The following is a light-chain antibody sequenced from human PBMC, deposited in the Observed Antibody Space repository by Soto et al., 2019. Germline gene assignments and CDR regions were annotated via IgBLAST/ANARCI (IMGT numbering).Light chain of an antibody. CDR3: QSYDSNNWV. CDR2: EDN. CDR1: SGSIASNY. V-gene: IGLV6-57*01. J-gene: IGLJ3*02. Sequence: NFMLTQPHSVSESPGKTVTISCTRSSGSIASNYVQWYQQCPGSSPTTVIYEDNQRPSGVPDRFSGSIDGSSNSASLTISGLKTEDEADYYCQSYDSNNWVFGGGTKLTVL.